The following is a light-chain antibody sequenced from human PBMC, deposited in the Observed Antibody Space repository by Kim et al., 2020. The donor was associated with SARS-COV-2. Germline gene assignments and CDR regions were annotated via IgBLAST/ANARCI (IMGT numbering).Light chain of an antibody. CDR3: QTWGTGMV. CDR1: SGHSNYA. V-gene: IGLV4-69*01. CDR2: LNSDGSH. Sequence: GASVKLTCTLSSGHSNYAIAWHQQQPEKGPRYLMKLNSDGSHTKGDGISDRFSGSSSGAERYLTISSLQSEDEADYYCQTWGTGMVFGGGTQLTVL. J-gene: IGLJ3*02.